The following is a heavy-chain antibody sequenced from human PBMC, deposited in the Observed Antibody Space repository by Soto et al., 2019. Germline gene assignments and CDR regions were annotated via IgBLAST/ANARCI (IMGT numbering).Heavy chain of an antibody. D-gene: IGHD5-12*01. J-gene: IGHJ3*01. CDR3: ARDYVDYRDGYNPYDAFDL. CDR2: IYNTRST. CDR1: GDSISSNY. Sequence: QVQLQESGPGLVKPSETLSLSCSVSGDSISSNYWTWIRQPPGKGLEWIGYIYNTRSTNYNPALKSRVTISVDTSKNQFSLKLTSVTAADTAVYYCARDYVDYRDGYNPYDAFDLWGQGTMVTVSS. V-gene: IGHV4-59*12.